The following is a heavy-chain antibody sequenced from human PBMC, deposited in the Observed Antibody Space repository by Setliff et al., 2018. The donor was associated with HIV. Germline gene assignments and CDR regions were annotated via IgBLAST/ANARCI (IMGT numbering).Heavy chain of an antibody. CDR3: ARLWAYYDSSGRTAFDI. D-gene: IGHD3-22*01. Sequence: SETLSLTCTVSGASLTRGYYYWSWIRQPAGKGLAWIGRIYTTGSTNYNSSLQSLVTISADTSRNHFSLRLGSVTAAETAVNYCARLWAYYDSSGRTAFDIWGQGTMVTVSS. CDR2: IYTTGST. CDR1: GASLTRGYYY. J-gene: IGHJ3*02. V-gene: IGHV4-61*02.